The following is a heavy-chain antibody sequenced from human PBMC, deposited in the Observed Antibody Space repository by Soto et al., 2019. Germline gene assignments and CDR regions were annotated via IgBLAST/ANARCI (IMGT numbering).Heavy chain of an antibody. Sequence: QLQLQESGPGLVKPSETLSLTCTVSGGSISSSSYYWGWIRQPPGKGLEWIGSIYYSGSTYYNPSLKSRVTIAVDTSKNQCSPKLSSVTAADPAVYYCARRIRGSGSDYWGQGALVTVSS. CDR3: ARRIRGSGSDY. CDR2: IYYSGST. V-gene: IGHV4-39*01. J-gene: IGHJ4*02. D-gene: IGHD6-19*01. CDR1: GGSISSSSYY.